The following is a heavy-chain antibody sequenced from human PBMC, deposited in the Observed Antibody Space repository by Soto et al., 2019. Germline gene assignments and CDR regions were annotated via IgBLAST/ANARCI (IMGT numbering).Heavy chain of an antibody. CDR3: ARDLAAVPRAFDY. J-gene: IGHJ4*02. Sequence: QVQLQESGPGLLKPSETLSLTCTVSGGSISSYFYIWVRQPPGKGLEWIGSVYYTGTTDYNTSLKNRVTISVDTSETHFSLNLRSVTAADTALYYCARDLAAVPRAFDYWGRGTLVTVSS. V-gene: IGHV4-59*01. CDR1: GGSISSYF. CDR2: VYYTGTT. D-gene: IGHD6-13*01.